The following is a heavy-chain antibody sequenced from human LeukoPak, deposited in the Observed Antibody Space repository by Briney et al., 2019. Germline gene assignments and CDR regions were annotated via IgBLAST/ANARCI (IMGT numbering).Heavy chain of an antibody. D-gene: IGHD3-16*02. V-gene: IGHV3-74*01. Sequence: GGSLRLSCAASGFTFSNYWIHWVRQAPGKGLVWVSRINGDGSSTSYADSVKGRFTISRDNAKNTLYLQMNSLRAEDTAVYYCSLVNYWGQGTLVTVSS. CDR2: INGDGSST. CDR1: GFTFSNYW. CDR3: SLVNY. J-gene: IGHJ4*02.